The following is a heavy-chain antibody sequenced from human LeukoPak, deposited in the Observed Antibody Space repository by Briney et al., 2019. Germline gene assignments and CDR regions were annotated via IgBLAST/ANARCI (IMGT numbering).Heavy chain of an antibody. Sequence: ASVRVSYTASGHTFTSYGISWVRQAPGQGLEWMGWISAYNGNTNYAQKLQGRVTMTTDTSTSTAYMELRSLRSDDTAVYYCARDLASGGVVVSAAMPTYFFDYWGQGTLVTVSS. V-gene: IGHV1-18*01. CDR3: ARDLASGGVVVSAAMPTYFFDY. CDR1: GHTFTSYG. CDR2: ISAYNGNT. D-gene: IGHD2-2*01. J-gene: IGHJ4*02.